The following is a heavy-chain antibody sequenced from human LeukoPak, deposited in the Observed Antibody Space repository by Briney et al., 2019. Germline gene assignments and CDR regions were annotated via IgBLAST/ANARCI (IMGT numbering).Heavy chain of an antibody. CDR1: GYTFTGYY. Sequence: ASVKVSCKASGYTFTGYYMHWVRQAPGQGLEWMGWINPNSGGTNYAQKFQGWVTMTRDTSISTAYMELSRLRSDDTAVYYCARGSGFGESYYYGMDVWGQGTTVTASS. V-gene: IGHV1-2*04. D-gene: IGHD3-10*01. CDR2: INPNSGGT. CDR3: ARGSGFGESYYYGMDV. J-gene: IGHJ6*02.